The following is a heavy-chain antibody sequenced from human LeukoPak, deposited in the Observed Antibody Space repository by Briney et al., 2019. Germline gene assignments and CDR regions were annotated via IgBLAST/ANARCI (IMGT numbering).Heavy chain of an antibody. CDR1: GFTFTSYG. V-gene: IGHV3-30*19. D-gene: IGHD3/OR15-3a*01. Sequence: PGGSLRLSCAASGFTFTSYGMHWVRQAPGKGLEWVAVISYDGNNKYYADSVKGRFTISRDNFKNTLYLQINSLRAEDTAVFYCARDLGWSFDYWGQGTLVTVSS. CDR3: ARDLGWSFDY. J-gene: IGHJ4*02. CDR2: ISYDGNNK.